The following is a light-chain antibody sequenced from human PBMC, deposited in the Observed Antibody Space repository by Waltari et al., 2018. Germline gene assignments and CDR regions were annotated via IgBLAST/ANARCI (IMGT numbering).Light chain of an antibody. CDR2: EVR. CDR3: CSFAGNSYV. J-gene: IGLJ1*01. V-gene: IGLV2-23*02. CDR1: STHLGSYNL. Sequence: QSALTHPASMSGSPGQSIPISCTGTSTHLGSYNLVSWYQHHPGKAPKLIIYEVRKRPSGISDRFSGSMSGSTASLTISRLQAEDEAEYYCCSFAGNSYVFGTGTKVTVL.